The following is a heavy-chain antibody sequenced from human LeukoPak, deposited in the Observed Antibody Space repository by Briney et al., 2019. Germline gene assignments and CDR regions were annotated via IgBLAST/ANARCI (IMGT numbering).Heavy chain of an antibody. D-gene: IGHD5-18*01. CDR1: GDSISSYY. Sequence: SETLSLTCTVSGDSISSYYWSWIRQPPGKGLEWLGYIYYSGSTNYNPSLKSRVTISVGTSKNQFSLKLSSVTAADTAVYYCARVGGYSYGYGYWGQGTLVTVSS. J-gene: IGHJ4*02. CDR3: ARVGGYSYGYGY. CDR2: IYYSGST. V-gene: IGHV4-59*12.